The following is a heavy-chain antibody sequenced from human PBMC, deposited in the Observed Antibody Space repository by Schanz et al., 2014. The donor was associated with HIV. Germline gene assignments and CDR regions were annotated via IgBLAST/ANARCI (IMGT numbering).Heavy chain of an antibody. CDR3: AKGQRGMVRGDIDY. J-gene: IGHJ4*02. CDR1: GFTFNNYA. Sequence: VQLLESGGGLVQPGGSLRLSCVASGFTFNNYAMTWVRQAPGRGLEWVSIISSGGGRTYYADSVKGRFTISRDNSKNTLYLQMNSLRAEDTAVYYCAKGQRGMVRGDIDYWGQGTLVTVSS. CDR2: ISSGGGRT. D-gene: IGHD3-10*01. V-gene: IGHV3-23*01.